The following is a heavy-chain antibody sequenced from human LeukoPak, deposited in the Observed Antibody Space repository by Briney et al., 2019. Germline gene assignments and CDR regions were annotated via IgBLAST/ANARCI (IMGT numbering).Heavy chain of an antibody. CDR3: AKVRITIFGVASHFDY. D-gene: IGHD3-3*01. Sequence: PGGSLRLSCAASGSTFSSYGMHWVRQAPGKGLEWVAFIRYDGSNKYYADSVKGRFTISRDNSKNTLYLQMNSLRAEDTAVYYCAKVRITIFGVASHFDYWGQGTLVTVSS. V-gene: IGHV3-30*02. CDR1: GSTFSSYG. CDR2: IRYDGSNK. J-gene: IGHJ4*02.